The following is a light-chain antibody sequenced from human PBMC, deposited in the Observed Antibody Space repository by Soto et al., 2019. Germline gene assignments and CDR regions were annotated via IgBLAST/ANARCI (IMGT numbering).Light chain of an antibody. CDR2: NAS. CDR1: QSVSTF. V-gene: IGKV3-11*01. Sequence: EIVLTQSPATLSLSPGERAILSCRASQSVSTFLAWFQQKPGQPPRLLIYNASNRTTGIPARFSGSGSGTDFTLTISSLQPDDFATYYCQQYNSYSGFGQGTKVDIK. CDR3: QQYNSYSG. J-gene: IGKJ1*01.